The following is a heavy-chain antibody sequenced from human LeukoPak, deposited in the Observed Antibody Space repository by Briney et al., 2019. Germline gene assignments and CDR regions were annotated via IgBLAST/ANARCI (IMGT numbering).Heavy chain of an antibody. CDR1: GFTFSSYW. CDR3: ARDDYGDLDAFDI. Sequence: GGSLRLSCAASGFTFSSYWMSWVRQAPGKGLEWVANIKQDGSEKYYVDSVKGRFTISRDNAKNSLYLQMNSLRAEDTAVYYCARDDYGDLDAFDIWGQGTMVTVSS. D-gene: IGHD4-17*01. V-gene: IGHV3-7*01. CDR2: IKQDGSEK. J-gene: IGHJ3*02.